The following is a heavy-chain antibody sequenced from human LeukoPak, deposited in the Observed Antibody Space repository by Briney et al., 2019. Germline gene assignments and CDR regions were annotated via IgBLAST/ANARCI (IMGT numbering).Heavy chain of an antibody. D-gene: IGHD2-2*01. CDR3: ARDQSTTGFCSSTSCFARLFDP. CDR1: GFTFNSYS. J-gene: IGHJ5*02. Sequence: KTGGSLRLSCAASGFTFNSYSMNWVRQAPGKGLEWVSSISSGSSYIYYADSVKGRFTISRDNAKNSLYLQMNSLRAEDTAVYYCARDQSTTGFCSSTSCFARLFDPWGQGTLVTVSS. V-gene: IGHV3-21*01. CDR2: ISSGSSYI.